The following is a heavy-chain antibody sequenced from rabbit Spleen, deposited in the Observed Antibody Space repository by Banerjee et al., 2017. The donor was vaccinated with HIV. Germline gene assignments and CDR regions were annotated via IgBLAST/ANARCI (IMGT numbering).Heavy chain of an antibody. Sequence: QEQLVESGGGLVRPGASLTLTCKASGFSFSSGYYISWVRQAPGKGLEWIGCIGTGSGSTYYASWAKGRFTCSKTSSTTVTLQMTSLTVADTATYFCARDTGSSFSSYGMDLWGPGTLVTVS. J-gene: IGHJ6*01. CDR2: IGTGSGST. CDR1: GFSFSSGYY. CDR3: ARDTGSSFSSYGMDL. D-gene: IGHD8-1*01. V-gene: IGHV1S45*01.